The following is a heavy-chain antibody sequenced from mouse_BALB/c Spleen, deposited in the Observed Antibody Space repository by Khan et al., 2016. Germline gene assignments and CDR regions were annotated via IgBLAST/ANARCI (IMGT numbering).Heavy chain of an antibody. CDR3: ASTFWYFDD. CDR1: GFDFSRYW. V-gene: IGHV4-1*02. Sequence: EVKLLESGGGLVQPGGSLKLSCAASGFDFSRYWMSWVRQAPGKGLEWIGEINPDSSTTNYTPSLKDKFIISRDNATNTPYLQLSKVRSEDTALDYCASTFWYFDDWGAGTTVTVSA. J-gene: IGHJ1*01. CDR2: INPDSSTT.